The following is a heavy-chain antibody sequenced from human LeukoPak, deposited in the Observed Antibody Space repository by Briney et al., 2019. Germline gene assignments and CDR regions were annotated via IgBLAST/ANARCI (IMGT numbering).Heavy chain of an antibody. J-gene: IGHJ4*02. D-gene: IGHD2-15*01. V-gene: IGHV4-39*01. CDR3: ARPVVVVAASLYYFDY. CDR2: IYYSGST. CDR1: GVSISSSTYY. Sequence: PSETLSLTCTVPGVSISSSTYYWGWIRQPPGKGLEWIGSIYYSGSTYYNPSLKSRVTISVDTSKNQFSLKLSSVTAADTAVYYCARPVVVVAASLYYFDYWGQGTLVTVSS.